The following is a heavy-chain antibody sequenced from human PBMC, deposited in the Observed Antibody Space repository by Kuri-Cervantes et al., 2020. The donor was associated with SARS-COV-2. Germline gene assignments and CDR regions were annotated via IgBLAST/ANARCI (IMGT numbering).Heavy chain of an antibody. D-gene: IGHD6-6*01. V-gene: IGHV4-30-2*01. CDR2: IYHSGST. Sequence: SETLSLTCTVSGGSISSGGYYWSWIRQPPGKGLEWIGYIYHSGSTYYNPSLKSRVTISVDRSKNQFSLKLSSVTAADTAVYYCARGCSSTYFDYWGQGTLVTVSS. CDR1: GGSISSGGYY. J-gene: IGHJ4*02. CDR3: ARGCSSTYFDY.